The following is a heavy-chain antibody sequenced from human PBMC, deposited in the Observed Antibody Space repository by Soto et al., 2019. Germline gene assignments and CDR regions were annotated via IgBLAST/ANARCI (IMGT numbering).Heavy chain of an antibody. Sequence: ASVKVSGEASGYTFTGYYIHWVRQAPGQGLEWMGWINPNSGGTNYAQKFQGRVTMTRDTSISTAYMELSRLRSDDTAVYYCAGIYDFWSGYYTPYYYYGMDVWGQGTTVTVSS. J-gene: IGHJ6*02. CDR3: AGIYDFWSGYYTPYYYYGMDV. CDR1: GYTFTGYY. CDR2: INPNSGGT. D-gene: IGHD3-3*01. V-gene: IGHV1-2*02.